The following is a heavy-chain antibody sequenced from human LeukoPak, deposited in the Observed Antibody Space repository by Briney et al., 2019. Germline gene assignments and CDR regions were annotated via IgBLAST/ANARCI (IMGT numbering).Heavy chain of an antibody. CDR3: AKSGYSSSWAGDYFHY. J-gene: IGHJ4*02. Sequence: GGSLRLSCAASGFTFSSYWMSWVRQAPGKGLEWVANIKQDGSEKYYVDSVKGRFTISRDNAKNSLYLQMNSLRAEDTALYYCAKSGYSSSWAGDYFHYWGQGTLVTVSS. CDR2: IKQDGSEK. D-gene: IGHD6-13*01. CDR1: GFTFSSYW. V-gene: IGHV3-7*03.